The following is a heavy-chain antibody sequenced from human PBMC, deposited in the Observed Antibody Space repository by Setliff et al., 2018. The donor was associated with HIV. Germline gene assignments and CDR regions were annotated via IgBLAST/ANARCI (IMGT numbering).Heavy chain of an antibody. J-gene: IGHJ6*03. CDR3: ARDATSEGYMDV. Sequence: SETLSLTCTVSGGSISSGNYYWSWIRQPAGKGLEWIGHIYTSGSTNYNPSLKSRVTISVDTSENQFSLKLTSVTAADTAMYFCARDATSEGYMDVWGKGTTVTVSS. CDR1: GGSISSGNYY. CDR2: IYTSGST. V-gene: IGHV4-61*09.